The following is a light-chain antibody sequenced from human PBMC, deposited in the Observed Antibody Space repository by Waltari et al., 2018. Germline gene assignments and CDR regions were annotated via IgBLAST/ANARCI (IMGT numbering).Light chain of an antibody. V-gene: IGKV3-20*01. J-gene: IGKJ1*01. Sequence: EMVLTRSPGTLSWSPVERATRSCRASQSIGSSSTYLAGYQQKPGQAPRLLIYGAYTTATGIPDRFSGSGSGTDFTLTISRVEPEDFAVYYCQQYATSPRTFGQGTRVEVK. CDR2: GAY. CDR1: QSIGSSSTY. CDR3: QQYATSPRT.